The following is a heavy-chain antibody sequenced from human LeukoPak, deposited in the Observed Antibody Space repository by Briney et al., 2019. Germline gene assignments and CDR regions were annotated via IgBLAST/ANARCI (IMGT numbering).Heavy chain of an antibody. CDR2: IYSDGST. V-gene: IGHV3-53*05. D-gene: IGHD3-22*01. Sequence: GESLRLSCAASGFAVSSNYISWVRQAPGKGLEWVSIIYSDGSTFHADSVKGRFTISRDNSQNMLFLQMDSLRAEDTAVYYCARLSHSSEYGAFDIWGQGTLVTVSS. CDR3: ARLSHSSEYGAFDI. J-gene: IGHJ3*02. CDR1: GFAVSSNY.